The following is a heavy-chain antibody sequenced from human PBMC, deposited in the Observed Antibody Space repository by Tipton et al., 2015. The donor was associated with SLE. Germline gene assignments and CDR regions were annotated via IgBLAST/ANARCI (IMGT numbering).Heavy chain of an antibody. CDR2: FYHSGST. Sequence: TLSLTCTVSGYSISNNYYWGWIRQSPGKGLEWIGSFYHSGSTYYNPSLKSRVTISVDTAKNQFSLKLTSVTAADTAVYYCARDRDGDYGDVFDIWGQGALVTVSS. CDR1: GYSISNNYY. V-gene: IGHV4-38-2*02. J-gene: IGHJ3*02. D-gene: IGHD4-17*01. CDR3: ARDRDGDYGDVFDI.